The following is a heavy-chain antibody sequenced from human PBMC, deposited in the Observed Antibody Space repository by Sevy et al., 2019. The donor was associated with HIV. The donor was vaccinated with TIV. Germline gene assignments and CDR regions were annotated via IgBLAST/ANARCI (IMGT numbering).Heavy chain of an antibody. CDR3: ARGGYYNDSSGSRAFDI. J-gene: IGHJ3*02. V-gene: IGHV3-13*01. CDR1: GFTFSNYD. CDR2: IGTAGDT. Sequence: GGSLRLSCAAFGFTFSNYDIHWVRQATGKGLEWVSGIGTAGDTYYPGSVKGRFTISRENGKNSLYLQMNSLRAGDTAVYYCARGGYYNDSSGSRAFDIWGQGTMVTVSS. D-gene: IGHD3-22*01.